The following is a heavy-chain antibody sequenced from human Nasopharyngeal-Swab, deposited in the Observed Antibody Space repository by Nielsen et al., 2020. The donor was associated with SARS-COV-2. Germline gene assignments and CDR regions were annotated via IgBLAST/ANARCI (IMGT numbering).Heavy chain of an antibody. Sequence: WIRQPPGKGLEWIGYIYYSGSTYYNPSLKSRVTISVDTSKNQFSLKLSSVTAADTAVYYCARDDVYCSSTSCYRAPLNYRGQGTLVTVSS. CDR2: IYYSGST. V-gene: IGHV4-30-4*01. CDR3: ARDDVYCSSTSCYRAPLNY. J-gene: IGHJ4*02. D-gene: IGHD2-2*01.